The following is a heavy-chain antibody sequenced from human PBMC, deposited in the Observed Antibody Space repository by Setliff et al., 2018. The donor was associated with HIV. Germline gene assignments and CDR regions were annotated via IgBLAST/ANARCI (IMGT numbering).Heavy chain of an antibody. CDR2: IYTSGSV. V-gene: IGHV4-4*09. D-gene: IGHD6-19*01. CDR1: GGSISSYY. CDR3: ARSPRIGVAGEFEY. Sequence: PSETLSLTCTVSGGSISSYYWSWIRQPPGKGLEWIGYIYTSGSVNYNPSLNSRVTISVDTSKNQFSLKVNSVTAADTAVYYCARSPRIGVAGEFEYWGQGTRGTSPQ. J-gene: IGHJ4*02.